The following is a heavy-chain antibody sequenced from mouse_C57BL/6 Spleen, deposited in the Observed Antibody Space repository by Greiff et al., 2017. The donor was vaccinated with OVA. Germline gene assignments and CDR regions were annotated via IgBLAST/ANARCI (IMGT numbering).Heavy chain of an antibody. D-gene: IGHD1-1*01. CDR3: ARHGSSLYAMDY. V-gene: IGHV1-69*01. CDR2: IDPSDSYT. CDR1: GYTFTSYW. J-gene: IGHJ4*01. Sequence: QVQLQQPGAELVMPGASVKLSCKASGYTFTSYWMHWVKQRPGQGLEWIREIDPSDSYTNYNQKFKGKSTLTVDKSSSTAYMQLSSLTSEDSAVYYCARHGSSLYAMDYWGQGTSVTVSS.